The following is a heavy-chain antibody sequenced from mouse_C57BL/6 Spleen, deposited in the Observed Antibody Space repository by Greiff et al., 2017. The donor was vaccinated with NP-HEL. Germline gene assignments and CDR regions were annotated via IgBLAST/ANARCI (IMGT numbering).Heavy chain of an antibody. V-gene: IGHV1-64*01. CDR1: GYTFTSYW. D-gene: IGHD1-1*01. Sequence: VQLQQPGAELVKPGASVKLSCKASGYTFTSYWMHWVKQRPGQGLEWIGMIHPNSGSTNYNEKFKSKATLTVDKSSSTAYMQLSSLTSEDSAVYYCARSGLLRYGFDYWGQGTTLTVSS. CDR2: IHPNSGST. CDR3: ARSGLLRYGFDY. J-gene: IGHJ2*01.